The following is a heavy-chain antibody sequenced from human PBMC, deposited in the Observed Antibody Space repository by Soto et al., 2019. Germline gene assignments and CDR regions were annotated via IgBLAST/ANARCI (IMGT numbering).Heavy chain of an antibody. CDR3: ARDGYYYDSSGPCFDY. CDR1: GFTFSSYA. D-gene: IGHD3-22*01. V-gene: IGHV3-30-3*01. Sequence: QVQLVESGGGVVQPGRSLRLSCAASGFTFSSYAMHWVRQAPGKGLEWVAVISYDGSNKYYADSLKGRFTISRDNSKNTPYLEMTSLRTEDTAVHYCARDGYYYDSSGPCFDYWGQGTLVSVSS. CDR2: ISYDGSNK. J-gene: IGHJ4*02.